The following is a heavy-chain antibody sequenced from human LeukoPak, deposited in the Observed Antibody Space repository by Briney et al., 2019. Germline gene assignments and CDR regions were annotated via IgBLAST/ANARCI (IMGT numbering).Heavy chain of an antibody. Sequence: GGSLRLSCAASGFTFSSYAMNWVRQAPGKGLEWVSGISGSGSSTYYADSVKGRFTISRDNSKNTLYLQMNSLRAEDTAVYYCARDEYYDSSGYYTYWGQGTLVTVSS. D-gene: IGHD3-22*01. CDR2: ISGSGSST. V-gene: IGHV3-23*01. CDR1: GFTFSSYA. CDR3: ARDEYYDSSGYYTY. J-gene: IGHJ4*02.